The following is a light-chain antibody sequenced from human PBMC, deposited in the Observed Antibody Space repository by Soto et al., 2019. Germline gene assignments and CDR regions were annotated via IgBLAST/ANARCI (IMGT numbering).Light chain of an antibody. V-gene: IGKV3-15*01. CDR2: GAS. Sequence: EIVMTQSPATLSVSPGERATLSCRASQSVNINLAWYQQKPGQAPRLLIYGASTRATGIPARFSGSGSETEFTLTISGLQSEDFAVYYCQQYHNWPPWTFGQGTKVEIK. CDR1: QSVNIN. CDR3: QQYHNWPPWT. J-gene: IGKJ1*01.